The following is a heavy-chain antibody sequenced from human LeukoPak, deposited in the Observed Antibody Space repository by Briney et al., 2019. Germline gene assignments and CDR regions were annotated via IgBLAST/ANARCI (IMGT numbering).Heavy chain of an antibody. J-gene: IGHJ6*03. D-gene: IGHD6-13*01. Sequence: SETLSLTCTVSGGSISSYYWSWIRQPAGKGLEWIGRIYTSGSTNYNPSLKSRVTMSVDTSKNQFSLKLSSVTAADTAVYCCAAGRYYYYYMDVWGKGTTVTVSS. V-gene: IGHV4-4*07. CDR3: AAGRYYYYYMDV. CDR1: GGSISSYY. CDR2: IYTSGST.